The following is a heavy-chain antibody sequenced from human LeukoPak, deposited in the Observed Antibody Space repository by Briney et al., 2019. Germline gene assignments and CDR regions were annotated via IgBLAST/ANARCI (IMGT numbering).Heavy chain of an antibody. D-gene: IGHD3-9*01. Sequence: EASVKVSCKASGYTFTSYYMHWVRQAPGQGLERMGIINPSGGSTSYAQKFQGKVTMTRDTSTSTVYMELSSLRSEDTAVYYCARGAVVRYFDWSPYYYYYYYYMDVWGKGTTVTISS. CDR2: INPSGGST. CDR3: ARGAVVRYFDWSPYYYYYYYYMDV. CDR1: GYTFTSYY. V-gene: IGHV1-46*01. J-gene: IGHJ6*03.